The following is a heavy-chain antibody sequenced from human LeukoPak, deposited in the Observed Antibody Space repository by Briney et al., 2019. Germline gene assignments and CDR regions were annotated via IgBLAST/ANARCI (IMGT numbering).Heavy chain of an antibody. Sequence: GGSLRLSCAASGFTFSSYGTHWVRQAPGKGLEWVAVISYDGSNKYYADSVKGRFTISRDNSKNTLYLQMNSLRAEDTAVYYCAKPIFDGGSYYGGAFDIWGQGTMVTVSS. CDR2: ISYDGSNK. J-gene: IGHJ3*02. D-gene: IGHD1-26*01. V-gene: IGHV3-30*18. CDR3: AKPIFDGGSYYGGAFDI. CDR1: GFTFSSYG.